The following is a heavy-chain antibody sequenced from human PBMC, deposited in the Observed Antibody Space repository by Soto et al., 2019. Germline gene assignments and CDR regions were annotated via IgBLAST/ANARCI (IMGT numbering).Heavy chain of an antibody. Sequence: VHLVQPGAEVRKPGASVKVSCKASGSTFITYTLHWVRQAPGQRLEWMGGITPGNGNERFSEELQGRLPITGATSATTVSMELSGIRSGVKAVYVCAGEGKHCCCTSCYSESCDSWGQGTLVTVSS. CDR1: GSTFITYT. CDR3: AGEGKHCCCTSCYSESCDS. D-gene: IGHD2-2*01. V-gene: IGHV1-3*01. J-gene: IGHJ4*02. CDR2: ITPGNGNE.